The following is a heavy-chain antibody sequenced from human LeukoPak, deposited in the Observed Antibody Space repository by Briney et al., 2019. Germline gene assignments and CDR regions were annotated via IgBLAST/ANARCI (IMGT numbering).Heavy chain of an antibody. CDR3: ATAVSGRNPFDY. D-gene: IGHD1-26*01. V-gene: IGHV1-2*02. CDR2: INPNSGGT. CDR1: GYTFTGYY. J-gene: IGHJ4*02. Sequence: ASVKVSCKASGYTFTGYYMHWVRQAPGQGLEWMGWINPNSGGTNYAQKFQGRVTMTRDTSISTAYMELSSLRSEDTAVYYCATAVSGRNPFDYWGQGTLVTVSS.